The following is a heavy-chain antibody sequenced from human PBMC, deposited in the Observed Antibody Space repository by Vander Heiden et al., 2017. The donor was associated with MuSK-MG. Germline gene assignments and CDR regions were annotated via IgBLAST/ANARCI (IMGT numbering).Heavy chain of an antibody. D-gene: IGHD6-25*01. CDR3: ARGMGQRDY. CDR2: INHSGST. J-gene: IGHJ4*02. V-gene: IGHV4-34*01. CDR1: GGAFSEYY. Sequence: QVQLQQWGAGLLKPSETLSLTCVVYGGAFSEYYWSWIRQPPGKGLEWIGEINHSGSTNYNPSLKSRVTISVETSKNQFSLKLSSVTAADTAVYYCARGMGQRDYWGQGTLVTVSS.